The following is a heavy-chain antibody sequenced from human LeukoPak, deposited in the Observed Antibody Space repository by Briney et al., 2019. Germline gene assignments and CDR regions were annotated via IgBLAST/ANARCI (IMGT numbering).Heavy chain of an antibody. V-gene: IGHV3-23*01. CDR1: GFTFNNYG. Sequence: GGSLRLSCAASGFTFNNYGMNWVRQAPGKGLEWVSVVSTSGDNGYYADSVQGRFTISRDNSKNSLYLQMNSLRAKDTAVYYCAKGGTGTTVRYFDYWGQGTLVTVSS. CDR3: AKGGTGTTVRYFDY. CDR2: VSTSGDNG. D-gene: IGHD1-7*01. J-gene: IGHJ4*02.